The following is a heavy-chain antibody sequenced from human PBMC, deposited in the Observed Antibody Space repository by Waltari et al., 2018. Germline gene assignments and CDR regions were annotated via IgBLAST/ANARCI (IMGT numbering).Heavy chain of an antibody. Sequence: QVQLQQWGAGLLKPSETLSLTCAVYGGSFSGYYWSWIRQPPGKGLEWIGEINHSGSTNYNPSLKSRVTISVDTSKNQFSLKLSSVTAADTAVYYCARHFSRFLEWSIRSWSSNWFDPWGQGTLVTVSS. J-gene: IGHJ5*02. V-gene: IGHV4-34*01. CDR2: INHSGST. D-gene: IGHD3-3*01. CDR1: GGSFSGYY. CDR3: ARHFSRFLEWSIRSWSSNWFDP.